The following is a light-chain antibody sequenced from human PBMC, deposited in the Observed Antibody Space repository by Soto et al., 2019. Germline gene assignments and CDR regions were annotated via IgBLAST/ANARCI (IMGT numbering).Light chain of an antibody. J-gene: IGKJ1*01. V-gene: IGKV1-5*03. CDR1: QSISSW. CDR2: KAS. Sequence: DIQMTQPPSTLSASVGDRVTITCRASQSISSWLAWYQQKPGKAPKLLIYKASSLESGVPSRFSGSESETEFTLTISSLQPDDFATYYCQQYNSYWTFGQGTKVDIK. CDR3: QQYNSYWT.